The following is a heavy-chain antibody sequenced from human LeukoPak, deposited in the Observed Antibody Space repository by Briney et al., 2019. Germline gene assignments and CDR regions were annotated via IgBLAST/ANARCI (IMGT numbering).Heavy chain of an antibody. V-gene: IGHV1-18*01. CDR1: GYTFTSYG. J-gene: IGHJ4*02. Sequence: ASVKVSCKASGYTFTSYGISWVRQAPGQGLEWMGWISAYNGNTNYVQKLQGRVTMTTDTSTTTAYMELRSLRSDDTAVYYCARTSYYDTSGYFPYWGQGTLVTVSS. CDR3: ARTSYYDTSGYFPY. CDR2: ISAYNGNT. D-gene: IGHD3-22*01.